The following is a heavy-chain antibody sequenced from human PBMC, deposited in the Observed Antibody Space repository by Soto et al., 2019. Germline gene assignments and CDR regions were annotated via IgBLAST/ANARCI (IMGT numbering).Heavy chain of an antibody. D-gene: IGHD1-1*01. J-gene: IGHJ4*02. Sequence: QVQLLQSGAEVKKPGASVYISCKASGYPFSHYYMNWVRQAPGQGLEWMGKINTDGGATTFAQNFQGRVTITSDASTGTVYMELSSLTSDDTAVYYCARGRRYTFWGQGTLVSVSS. V-gene: IGHV1-46*01. CDR1: GYPFSHYY. CDR3: ARGRRYTF. CDR2: INTDGGAT.